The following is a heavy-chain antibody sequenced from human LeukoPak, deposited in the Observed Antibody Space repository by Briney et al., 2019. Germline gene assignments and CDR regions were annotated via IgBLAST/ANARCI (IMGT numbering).Heavy chain of an antibody. J-gene: IGHJ6*03. CDR3: ARENIVVVAAAMGGGYYKYMDV. D-gene: IGHD2-2*01. V-gene: IGHV1-18*01. CDR1: GYTFTSYG. CDR2: ISGYNGNT. Sequence: ASVKVSCKASGYTFTSYGISWVRQAPGQGLEWMGWISGYNGNTNYAQKVQGRVTMTTDTSTTTAYMELRSLRSDDTAVYYCARENIVVVAAAMGGGYYKYMDVWGKGTTVTVSS.